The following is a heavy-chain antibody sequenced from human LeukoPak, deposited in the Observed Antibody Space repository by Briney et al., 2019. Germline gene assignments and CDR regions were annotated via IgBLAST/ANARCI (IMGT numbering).Heavy chain of an antibody. CDR1: GGSISSSSYY. CDR2: IYYSGST. CDR3: ARYRDILTGYDY. V-gene: IGHV4-39*01. Sequence: PSETLSLTCTVSGGSISSSSYYWGWLRQPPGKGVEWIGSIYYSGSTYYNPSLKSRVTISVDTSKNQFSLKLSSVTAADTAVYYCARYRDILTGYDYWGQGTLVTVSS. J-gene: IGHJ4*02. D-gene: IGHD3-9*01.